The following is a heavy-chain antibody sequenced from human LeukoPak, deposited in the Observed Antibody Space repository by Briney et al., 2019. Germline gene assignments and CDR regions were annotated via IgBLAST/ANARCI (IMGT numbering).Heavy chain of an antibody. CDR3: ARERSSSWYAFDY. D-gene: IGHD6-13*01. V-gene: IGHV3-48*02. CDR1: GFTFSTYG. CDR2: ISSSSSTI. Sequence: GKSLRLSCAASGFTFSTYGMHWVRQAPGKGLEWVSYISSSSSTIYYADSVKGRFTISRDNAKNSLYLQMNSLRDEDTAVYYCARERSSSWYAFDYWGQGALVTVSS. J-gene: IGHJ4*02.